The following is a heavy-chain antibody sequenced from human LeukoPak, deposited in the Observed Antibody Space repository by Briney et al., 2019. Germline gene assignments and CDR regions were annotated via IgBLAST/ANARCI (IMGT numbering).Heavy chain of an antibody. J-gene: IGHJ6*03. CDR2: IIPSFGTA. Sequence: GSSVKVSCKASGSTFSSYAISWVRQAPGQGLEWMGRIIPSFGTANYAQEFQGRVTITADKSTSTAYMELSSMRSEDTAVYYCATRRRTIFGVVRTPDYSYYMDVWGKGTTVTVSS. V-gene: IGHV1-69*06. CDR3: ATRRRTIFGVVRTPDYSYYMDV. D-gene: IGHD3-3*01. CDR1: GSTFSSYA.